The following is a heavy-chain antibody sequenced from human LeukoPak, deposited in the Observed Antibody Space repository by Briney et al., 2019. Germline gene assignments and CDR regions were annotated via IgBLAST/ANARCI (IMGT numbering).Heavy chain of an antibody. D-gene: IGHD6-13*01. V-gene: IGHV4-59*08. CDR2: IYYSGST. Sequence: SETLSLTCTVSGGSISSYYWSWIRQPPGKGLEWIGYIYYSGSTNYNPSLKSRVTISVDTSKNQFSLKLSSVTAADTAVYYCARRVSIAAAGTPEIYFDYWGQGTLVTVSS. CDR1: GGSISSYY. CDR3: ARRVSIAAAGTPEIYFDY. J-gene: IGHJ4*02.